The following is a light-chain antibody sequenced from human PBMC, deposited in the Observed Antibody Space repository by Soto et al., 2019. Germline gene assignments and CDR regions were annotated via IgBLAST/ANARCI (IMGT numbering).Light chain of an antibody. J-gene: IGKJ1*01. CDR3: QQYNSFPT. CDR2: KAS. CDR1: QSISSW. V-gene: IGKV1-5*03. Sequence: DIQMTQSPSTLSASVGDRVTITCRASQSISSWLAWYQQKPGKAPQLQIYKASRLESGVPSRFSGSESWTEFTLTISSLQPDDLATYYGQQYNSFPTFGQGTKVEIK.